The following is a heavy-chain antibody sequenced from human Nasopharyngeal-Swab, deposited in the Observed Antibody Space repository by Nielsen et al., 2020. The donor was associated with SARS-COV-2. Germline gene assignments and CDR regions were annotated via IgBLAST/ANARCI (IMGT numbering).Heavy chain of an antibody. D-gene: IGHD3-10*01. Sequence: GGSLRLSCAASGFTFSSFGMHWVRQAPGKGLEWVGRIKSKTDGGTTDYAAPVKGRFTISRDDSKDMVFLQMNSLKTEDTAVYYCAYRARGGYYMDVWGKGTTVTVSS. CDR3: AYRARGGYYMDV. CDR2: IKSKTDGGTT. J-gene: IGHJ6*03. V-gene: IGHV3-15*07. CDR1: GFTFSSFG.